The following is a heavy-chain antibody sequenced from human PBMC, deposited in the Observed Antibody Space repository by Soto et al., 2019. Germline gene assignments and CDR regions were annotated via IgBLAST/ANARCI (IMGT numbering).Heavy chain of an antibody. J-gene: IGHJ6*02. CDR2: IYYSGST. CDR1: GGSIRSYS. D-gene: IGHD6-13*01. Sequence: SATLSLTCPVPGGSIRSYSWSWIRQPPGKGLEWIGHIYYSGSTNYNPSLKSRVTISVDTSKNQFSLKLSSVTAADTAVHYCASSNIAAAGFYYYGMDVWGRGTTVT. CDR3: ASSNIAAAGFYYYGMDV. V-gene: IGHV4-59*01.